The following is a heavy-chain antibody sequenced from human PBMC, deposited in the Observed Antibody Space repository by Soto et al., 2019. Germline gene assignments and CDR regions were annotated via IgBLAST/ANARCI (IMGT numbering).Heavy chain of an antibody. J-gene: IGHJ6*02. Sequence: LRLSCAASGFTFSSYAMSWVRQAPGKGLEWDSAISGSGGSTYYADSVKGRFTISRDNSKNTLYLQMNSLRAEDTAVYYCAKSGGIAAAFCYGMDAWGQGTTVTVSS. D-gene: IGHD6-13*01. V-gene: IGHV3-23*01. CDR2: ISGSGGST. CDR1: GFTFSSYA. CDR3: AKSGGIAAAFCYGMDA.